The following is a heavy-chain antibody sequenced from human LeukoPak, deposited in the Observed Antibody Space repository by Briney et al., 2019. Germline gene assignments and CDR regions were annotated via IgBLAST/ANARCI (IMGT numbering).Heavy chain of an antibody. CDR3: ARSTTTVTKYYFDY. V-gene: IGHV4-34*01. D-gene: IGHD4-17*01. CDR2: INHSGGT. Sequence: SETLSLTCAVYGGSFGGYYWSWIRQPPGKGLEWIGEINHSGGTNYNPSLKSRVTISVDTSKNQFSLKLSSVTAADTAVYYCARSTTTVTKYYFDYWGQGTLVTVSS. CDR1: GGSFGGYY. J-gene: IGHJ4*02.